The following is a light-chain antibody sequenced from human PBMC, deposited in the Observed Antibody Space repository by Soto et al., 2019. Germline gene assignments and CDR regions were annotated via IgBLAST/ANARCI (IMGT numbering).Light chain of an antibody. CDR1: QSVSSSY. V-gene: IGKV3-20*01. J-gene: IGKJ1*01. CDR2: GAS. Sequence: EIVLTQSPGTLSLSPGERATLSFSSSQSVSSSYLAWYQQKPGQAPRIIIFGASGRATGIPDRFSGSGSGTDFTLTISRLEPEDFAVYYCQQYGSFSWTFGQGTKVDIK. CDR3: QQYGSFSWT.